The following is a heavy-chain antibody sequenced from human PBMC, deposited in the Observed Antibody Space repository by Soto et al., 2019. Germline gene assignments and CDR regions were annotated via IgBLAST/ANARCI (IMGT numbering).Heavy chain of an antibody. CDR1: GYTFSDYY. V-gene: IGHV3-11*01. D-gene: IGHD3-3*01. CDR3: ASHYDMWSGYLSPVDY. J-gene: IGHJ4*02. CDR2: IDTSGTKI. Sequence: QVQLVESGGDLVKPGGSLRLSCAASGYTFSDYYMSWIRQAPGKGLEWISYIDTSGTKIYYADSVKGRFTITRDNVQNSLYLEMNRLRDEDTAVYYCASHYDMWSGYLSPVDYWGQGTLVTVSS.